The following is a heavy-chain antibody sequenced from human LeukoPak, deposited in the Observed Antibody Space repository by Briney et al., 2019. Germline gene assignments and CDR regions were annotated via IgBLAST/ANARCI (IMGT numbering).Heavy chain of an antibody. CDR3: ARDTGSELTRKGGYADY. J-gene: IGHJ4*02. Sequence: SETLSLTCAVYGGSFSGYYWSWIRQPPGKGLEWIGEINHSGSTNYNPSLKSRVTISVDTSKNQFSLKLSSVTAADTAVYYCARDTGSELTRKGGYADYWGQGTLVTVSS. CDR2: INHSGST. CDR1: GGSFSGYY. V-gene: IGHV4-34*01. D-gene: IGHD1-14*01.